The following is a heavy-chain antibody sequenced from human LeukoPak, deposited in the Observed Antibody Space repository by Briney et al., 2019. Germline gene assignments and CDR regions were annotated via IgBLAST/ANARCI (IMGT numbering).Heavy chain of an antibody. CDR3: AGPRDGYNY. V-gene: IGHV4-4*09. CDR1: GGSISSYY. CDR2: IYTSGST. D-gene: IGHD5-24*01. J-gene: IGHJ4*02. Sequence: SETLSLTCTVSGGSISSYYWSWIRQPPGKGLEWIGYIYTSGSTNYNPSLKSRVTISVDTSKNQFSLKLSSVTAADTAVYYCAGPRDGYNYWGQGTLVTVSS.